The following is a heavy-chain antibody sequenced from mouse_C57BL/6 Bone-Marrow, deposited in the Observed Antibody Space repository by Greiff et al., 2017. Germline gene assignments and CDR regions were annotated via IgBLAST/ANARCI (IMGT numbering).Heavy chain of an antibody. J-gene: IGHJ2*01. D-gene: IGHD1-1*01. CDR1: GYTFTGYW. CDR2: ILPGSGST. CDR3: ARYPFYYYGGSLDY. V-gene: IGHV1-9*01. Sequence: QVQLKESGAELMKPGASVKLSCKATGYTFTGYWIEWVKQRPGHGLEWIGEILPGSGSTNYNEKFKGKATFTADTSSNTAYMQLSSLTTEDSAIYYCARYPFYYYGGSLDYWGQGTTLTVSS.